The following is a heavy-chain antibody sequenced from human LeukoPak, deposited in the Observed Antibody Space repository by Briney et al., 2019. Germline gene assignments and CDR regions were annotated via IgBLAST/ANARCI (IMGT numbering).Heavy chain of an antibody. J-gene: IGHJ5*02. V-gene: IGHV3-11*01. Sequence: GGSLGLSCAASGFTFSDYYMSWIRQAPGKGLEWVSYISSSGSTIYHADSVKGRFTISRDNAKNSLYLQMNSLRAEDTAVYYCARGGGYQLLYHNWFDPWGQGTLVTVSS. D-gene: IGHD2-2*02. CDR2: ISSSGSTI. CDR3: ARGGGYQLLYHNWFDP. CDR1: GFTFSDYY.